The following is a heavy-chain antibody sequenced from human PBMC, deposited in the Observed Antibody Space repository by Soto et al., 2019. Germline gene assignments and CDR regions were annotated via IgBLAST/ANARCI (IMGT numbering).Heavy chain of an antibody. V-gene: IGHV1-2*02. Sequence: ASVKVSCKASGSTFTGYYMHWVRQAPGQGLEWMGWINPNSGGTNYAQKFQGRVTMTRDTSISTAYMELSRLRSDDTAVYYCARTKIVLMVYATHPYGMDVWGQGTTVTVS. CDR1: GSTFTGYY. D-gene: IGHD2-8*01. CDR2: INPNSGGT. CDR3: ARTKIVLMVYATHPYGMDV. J-gene: IGHJ6*02.